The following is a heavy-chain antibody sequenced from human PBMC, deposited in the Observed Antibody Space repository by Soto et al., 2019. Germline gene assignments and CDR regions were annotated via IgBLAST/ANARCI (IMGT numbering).Heavy chain of an antibody. J-gene: IGHJ5*02. D-gene: IGHD2-15*01. V-gene: IGHV1-18*01. CDR2: ISAYNGNT. CDR3: ARDHLVCSGGSCYSGWFDP. Sequence: QVQLVQSGAEVKKPGASVKVSCKASGYTFTSYGISWVRQAPGQGLEWMGWISAYNGNTNYAQKLQGRVTMTTDTATSTAYMELRCLRSDDTAVYYCARDHLVCSGGSCYSGWFDPWGQGTLVTVSS. CDR1: GYTFTSYG.